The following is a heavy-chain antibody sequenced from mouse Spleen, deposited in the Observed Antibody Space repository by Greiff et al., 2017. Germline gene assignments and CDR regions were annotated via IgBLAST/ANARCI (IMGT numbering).Heavy chain of an antibody. D-gene: IGHD1-1*01. Sequence: VQLQQSGPELVKPGASVKLSCKASGYTFTSYDINWVKQRPGQGLEWIGWIYPRDGSTKYNEKFKGKATLTVDTSSSTAYMELHSLTSEDSAVYYCARDLIYYYGSSGLYAMDYWGQGTSVTVSS. V-gene: IGHV1-85*01. CDR2: IYPRDGST. J-gene: IGHJ4*01. CDR3: ARDLIYYYGSSGLYAMDY. CDR1: GYTFTSYD.